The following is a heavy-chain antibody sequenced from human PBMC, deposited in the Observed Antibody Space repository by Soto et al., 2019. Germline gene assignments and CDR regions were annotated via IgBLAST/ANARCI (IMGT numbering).Heavy chain of an antibody. V-gene: IGHV1-2*04. CDR1: GYTFTGYH. J-gene: IGHJ6*02. CDR3: ARFPFEFFSCGSCYYYYGMDV. CDR2: INPNSGGT. Sequence: GASVKVSCKASGYTFTGYHMHWVRQAPGQGLEWMGWINPNSGGTNYAQKFQGWVTMTRDTSISTAYMGLSRLRSDDTAVYYCARFPFEFFSCGSCYYYYGMDVWGQGTTVTVSS. D-gene: IGHD2-15*01.